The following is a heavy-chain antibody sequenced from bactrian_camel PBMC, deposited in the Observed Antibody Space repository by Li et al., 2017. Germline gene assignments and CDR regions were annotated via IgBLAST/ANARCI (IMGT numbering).Heavy chain of an antibody. CDR1: RSTVSISR. D-gene: IGHD4*01. Sequence: VQLVESGGGSVQVGGTLRLSCLASRSTVSISRMAWFRQVEGKEREGLAVIRSDGILAYKESVRGRFTISRGNAKNTVYLQMTSLKSEDTALYYCATDLGYYNDYWAFGYWGQGTQVTVS. J-gene: IGHJ6*01. CDR3: ATDLGYYNDYWAFGY. CDR2: IRSDGIL. V-gene: IGHV3S55*01.